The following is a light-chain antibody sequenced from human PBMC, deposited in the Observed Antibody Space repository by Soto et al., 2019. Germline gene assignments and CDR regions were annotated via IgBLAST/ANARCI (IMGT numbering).Light chain of an antibody. Sequence: DIRMTQSPSTLSASVGDRVTITCRASQSISSWLAWYQQKPGTAPKLLIYKASSLQSGVPSRFSGSGSGTEFTLTISSLQPDDFATYYCQQYVTAFRSFGQGTKVDIK. CDR2: KAS. J-gene: IGKJ1*01. V-gene: IGKV1-5*03. CDR3: QQYVTAFRS. CDR1: QSISSW.